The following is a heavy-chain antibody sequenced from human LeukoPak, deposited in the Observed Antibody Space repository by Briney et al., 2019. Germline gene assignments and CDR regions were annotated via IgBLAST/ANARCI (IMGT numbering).Heavy chain of an antibody. D-gene: IGHD3-10*01. CDR2: IIPIFGTA. CDR3: ARNMVRGVYFDY. V-gene: IGHV1-69*13. CDR1: GGTFSSYA. Sequence: ASVKVSCKASGGTFSSYAISWVRQAPGQGLEWMGGIIPIFGTASYAQKFQGRVTITADESTSTAYMVLSSLRSEDTAVYYCARNMVRGVYFDYWGQGTLVTVSS. J-gene: IGHJ4*02.